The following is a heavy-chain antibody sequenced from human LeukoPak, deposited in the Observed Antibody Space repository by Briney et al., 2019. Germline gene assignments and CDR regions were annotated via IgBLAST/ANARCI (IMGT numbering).Heavy chain of an antibody. J-gene: IGHJ4*02. V-gene: IGHV4-59*01. CDR1: GGSISSYY. D-gene: IGHD1-7*01. Sequence: SETLSLTCTVSGGSISSYYWSWIRQPPGKGLEWIGYVYYSGSTNYNPSLKSRVTISADTSQNQFSLKLSSVTAADTAVYYCARDTGTYYFAYWGQGTLVTVSS. CDR3: ARDTGTYYFAY. CDR2: VYYSGST.